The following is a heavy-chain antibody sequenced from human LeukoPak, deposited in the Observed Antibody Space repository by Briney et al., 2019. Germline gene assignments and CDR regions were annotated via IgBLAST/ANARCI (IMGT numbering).Heavy chain of an antibody. D-gene: IGHD3-3*01. J-gene: IGHJ6*02. V-gene: IGHV4-59*01. Sequence: PSETLSLTCTVSGGSISSYYWSWIRQPPGKGLEWIGYIYYSGSTNYNPSLKSRVTISVDTSKNQFSLKLSSVTAADTAVYYCARDPNVLRFLEWLLNGMDVWGQGTTVTVSS. CDR1: GGSISSYY. CDR2: IYYSGST. CDR3: ARDPNVLRFLEWLLNGMDV.